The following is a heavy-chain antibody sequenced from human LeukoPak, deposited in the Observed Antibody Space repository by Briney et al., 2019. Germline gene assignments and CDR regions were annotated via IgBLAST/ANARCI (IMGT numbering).Heavy chain of an antibody. CDR2: IYTSGST. Sequence: PSETLSLTCTVSGGSISSYYWTWIRQPAGKGLEWIGRIYTSGSTNYNPSLKNRVTISLDTSKNQFSLKLSSATAADTAVYYCARDQNLGGDYWYFDLWGRGTLVTVSS. V-gene: IGHV4-4*07. CDR3: ARDQNLGGDYWYFDL. J-gene: IGHJ2*01. D-gene: IGHD1-7*01. CDR1: GGSISSYY.